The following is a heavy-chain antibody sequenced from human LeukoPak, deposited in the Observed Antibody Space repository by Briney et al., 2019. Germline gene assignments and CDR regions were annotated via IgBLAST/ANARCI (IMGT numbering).Heavy chain of an antibody. J-gene: IGHJ6*03. CDR2: INPSGGST. CDR3: ARDIVSTVNDYYHYMDV. V-gene: IGHV1-46*01. Sequence: ASVKVSCKASGYTFTSYYMHWVRQAPGQGLEWMGIINPSGGSTSYAQKFQGRVTMTRDTSTSTVYMELSSLRSEDTAVYFCARDIVSTVNDYYHYMDVWGKGTTVTISS. D-gene: IGHD5/OR15-5a*01. CDR1: GYTFTSYY.